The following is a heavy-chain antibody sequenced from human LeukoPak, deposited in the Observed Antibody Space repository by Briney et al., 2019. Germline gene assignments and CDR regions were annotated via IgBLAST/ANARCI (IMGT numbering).Heavy chain of an antibody. CDR1: GFTFNTYA. J-gene: IGHJ4*02. V-gene: IGHV3-23*01. CDR2: ISDSGGST. Sequence: GGSLRLSCAASGFTFNTYAMNWVRQAPGKGLEWVSAISDSGGSTYYADSVKGRFTLSRDNSKNTVYLQIHRLRAEDTAVYYCAKGKGSSSSSIDWWGQGTLVTVSS. CDR3: AKGKGSSSSSIDW. D-gene: IGHD2-15*01.